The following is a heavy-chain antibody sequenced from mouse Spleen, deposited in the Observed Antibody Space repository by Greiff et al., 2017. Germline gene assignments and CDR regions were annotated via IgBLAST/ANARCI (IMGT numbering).Heavy chain of an antibody. D-gene: IGHD2-13*01. V-gene: IGHV1-4*01. CDR1: GYTFTSYT. CDR2: INPSSGYT. Sequence: VQLQQSGAELARPGASVKMSCKASGYTFTSYTMHWVKQRPGQGLEWIGYINPSSGYTKYNQKFKDKATLTADKSSSTAYMQLSSLTSEDSAVYYCARGRYGDYGWFAYWGQGTLVTVSA. J-gene: IGHJ3*01. CDR3: ARGRYGDYGWFAY.